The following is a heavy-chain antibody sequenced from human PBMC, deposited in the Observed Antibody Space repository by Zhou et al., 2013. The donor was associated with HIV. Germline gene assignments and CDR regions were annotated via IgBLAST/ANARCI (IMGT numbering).Heavy chain of an antibody. D-gene: IGHD2-2*01. J-gene: IGHJ6*02. Sequence: QVQLVQSGAEVKKPGASVKVSCKASGYNFFSYGISWVRQAPGQGLEWMGGIIPIFGTSNYAQKFQGRVTITTDESTSTAYMELSSLRSEDTAVYYCARDLLPNTSWTDSYYYGMDVWGQGTTVTVAS. V-gene: IGHV1-69*05. CDR2: IIPIFGTS. CDR1: GYNFFSYG. CDR3: ARDLLPNTSWTDSYYYGMDV.